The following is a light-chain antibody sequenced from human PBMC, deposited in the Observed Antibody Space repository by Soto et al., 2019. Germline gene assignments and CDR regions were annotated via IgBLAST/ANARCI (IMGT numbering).Light chain of an antibody. CDR1: SSNIGSNT. J-gene: IGLJ3*02. Sequence: QAVLTQAPSASGTPGQRVTISCSGSSSNIGSNTVNWYQQLPGTAPKLLIYSNNERPSGVPDRFSGSKSGTSVSLAISGLRSDDEATYYCAAWDDTLDAQVFGGGTQLTVL. V-gene: IGLV1-44*01. CDR2: SNN. CDR3: AAWDDTLDAQV.